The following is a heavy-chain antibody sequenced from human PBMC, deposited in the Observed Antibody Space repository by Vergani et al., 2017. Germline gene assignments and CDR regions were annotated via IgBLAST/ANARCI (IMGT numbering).Heavy chain of an antibody. D-gene: IGHD3-10*01. CDR3: AVGVKAEDEITMVRGVRYYYGMDV. Sequence: QMQLVQSGPEVKKPGTSVKVSCKASGFTFTSSAVQWVRQARGQRLEWMGWIVVGSGNTNYAQKFQERVTITRDMSTSTAYMELSSLRSEYTAVYYCAVGVKAEDEITMVRGVRYYYGMDVWGQGP. CDR2: IVVGSGNT. CDR1: GFTFTSSA. J-gene: IGHJ6*02. V-gene: IGHV1-58*01.